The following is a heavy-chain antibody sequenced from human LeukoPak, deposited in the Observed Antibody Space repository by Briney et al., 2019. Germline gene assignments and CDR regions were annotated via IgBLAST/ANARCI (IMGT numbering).Heavy chain of an antibody. CDR1: GGSISSYH. V-gene: IGHV4-59*08. Sequence: SETLSLTCTVSGGSISSYHWSWIRQPPGKGLEWIGYIYYSGSTNYNPSLKSRVTISVDTSKNQFSLKLSSVTAADTAAYYCASSPRTYYYDSSGYYDFDYWGQGTLVTVSS. CDR3: ASSPRTYYYDSSGYYDFDY. J-gene: IGHJ4*02. CDR2: IYYSGST. D-gene: IGHD3-22*01.